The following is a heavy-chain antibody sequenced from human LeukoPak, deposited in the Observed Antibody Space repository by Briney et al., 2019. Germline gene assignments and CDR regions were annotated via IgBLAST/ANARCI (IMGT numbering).Heavy chain of an antibody. CDR1: GGSISNSGYY. J-gene: IGHJ6*03. CDR3: ARRPLLYGPIYYYYYMDV. CDR2: INHSGST. D-gene: IGHD2/OR15-2a*01. V-gene: IGHV4-39*07. Sequence: PSETLSLTCTVSGGSISNSGYYWGWIRQPPGKGLEWIGEINHSGSTNYNPSLKSRVTISVDTSKNQFSLKLSSVTAADTAVYYCARRPLLYGPIYYYYYMDVWGKGTTVTISS.